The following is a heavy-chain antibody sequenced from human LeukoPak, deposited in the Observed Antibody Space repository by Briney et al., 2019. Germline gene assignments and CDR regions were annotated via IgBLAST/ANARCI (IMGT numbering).Heavy chain of an antibody. CDR2: ISSSGNTK. CDR3: ARDLTSVPTR. D-gene: IGHD4-17*01. CDR1: GSTFSSDS. V-gene: IGHV3-48*02. J-gene: IGHJ4*02. Sequence: GGSLRLSCAGSGSTFSSDSMNWVRQAPGKGLEWVSYISSSGNTKHYVDSVKGRFTISRDNAKNSVDLQMNSLRNEDTAVYYCARDLTSVPTRWGQGTLVTVSS.